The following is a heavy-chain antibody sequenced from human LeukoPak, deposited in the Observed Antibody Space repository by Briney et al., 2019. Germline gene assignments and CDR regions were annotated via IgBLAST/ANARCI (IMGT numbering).Heavy chain of an antibody. D-gene: IGHD3-16*01. CDR1: GFTFSKLW. CDR3: AAQSYGT. V-gene: IGHV3-74*01. CDR2: IKSDGSET. J-gene: IGHJ4*02. Sequence: GGSLRLSCAASGFTFSKLWMHWVRQVPGKGLAWVSRIKSDGSETSYADSVKGRFTISRDNAKNTLYLQMNSLRVEDTAVYYSAAQSYGTWGQGTLVTVSS.